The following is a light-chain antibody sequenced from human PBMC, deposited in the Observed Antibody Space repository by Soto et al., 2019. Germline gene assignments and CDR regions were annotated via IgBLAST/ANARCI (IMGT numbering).Light chain of an antibody. CDR3: QSYDSSNLHVV. Sequence: NFMLTQPHSVSASPGKTVTISCTGSSGSIASNYVQWYQQRPGSAPTTVIYEDNQRPSGVPDRFSGSIDSSSNSASLTISGLKTEDEADYYCQSYDSSNLHVVFGGGTQLTVL. V-gene: IGLV6-57*02. CDR2: EDN. CDR1: SGSIASNY. J-gene: IGLJ2*01.